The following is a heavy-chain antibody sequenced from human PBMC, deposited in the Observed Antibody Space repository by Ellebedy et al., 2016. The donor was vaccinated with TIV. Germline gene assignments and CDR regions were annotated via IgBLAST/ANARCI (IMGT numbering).Heavy chain of an antibody. CDR2: IYPGDSDT. D-gene: IGHD4-17*01. Sequence: GGSLRLSXKGSGYSFTTYWIGWVRQMPGKGLEWMGIIYPGDSDTRYSPSFRGQVTISADKSISTAYLQWSSLKASDTAMYYCARRRIYGDYLYYFDYWGQGTLVTVSS. J-gene: IGHJ4*02. CDR3: ARRRIYGDYLYYFDY. CDR1: GYSFTTYW. V-gene: IGHV5-51*01.